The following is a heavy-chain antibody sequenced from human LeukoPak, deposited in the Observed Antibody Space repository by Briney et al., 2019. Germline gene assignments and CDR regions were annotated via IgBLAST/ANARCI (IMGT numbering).Heavy chain of an antibody. CDR2: IWYDGSNK. CDR3: ARVWGSSGLDY. J-gene: IGHJ4*02. CDR1: GFTFSSYG. D-gene: IGHD6-19*01. Sequence: PGRSLRLSCAASGFTFSSYGMHWVRQAPGKGLEWVAVIWYDGSNKYYAGSVKGRFTISRDNSKNTLYLQMNSLRAEDTAVCYCARVWGSSGLDYWGQGTLVTVSS. V-gene: IGHV3-33*01.